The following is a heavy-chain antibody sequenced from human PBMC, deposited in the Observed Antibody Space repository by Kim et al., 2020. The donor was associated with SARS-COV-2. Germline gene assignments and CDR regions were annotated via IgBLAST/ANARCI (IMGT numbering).Heavy chain of an antibody. J-gene: IGHJ4*02. CDR1: GDTVSSNSAI. D-gene: IGHD3-10*01. CDR3: SRYISGHLDY. CDR2: TYYRSKWYS. V-gene: IGHV6-1*01. Sequence: SQTLSLTCAISGDTVSSNSAIWNWLRQSPSRGIEWLGRTYYRSKWYSDYALFVRSRITINPETSKNQVSLQLNSVTPADTAVYYCSRYISGHLDYWCQGT.